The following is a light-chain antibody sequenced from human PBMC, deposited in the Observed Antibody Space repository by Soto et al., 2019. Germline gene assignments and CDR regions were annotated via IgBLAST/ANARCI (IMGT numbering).Light chain of an antibody. CDR1: STDPATYDL. J-gene: IGLJ2*01. CDR3: AAWDDSLSGVV. Sequence: QSVLTQPASVSGSPGQSITISCTGTSTDPATYDLVSWYQQHPGKAPQLIIYEVAKRPSGVSARFSGSQSGDTASLAISGLRSEDEADYYCAAWDDSLSGVVFGGGTKVTVL. V-gene: IGLV2-14*02. CDR2: EVA.